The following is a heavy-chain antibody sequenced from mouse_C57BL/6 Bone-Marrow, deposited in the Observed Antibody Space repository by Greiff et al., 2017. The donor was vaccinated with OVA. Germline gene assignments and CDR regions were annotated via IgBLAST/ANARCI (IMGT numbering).Heavy chain of an antibody. D-gene: IGHD1-1*01. V-gene: IGHV1-59*01. J-gene: IGHJ1*03. CDR1: GYTFTSYW. CDR2: IDPSDSYT. CDR3: ASYYGSSPWYFDV. Sequence: QVQLQQPGAELVRPGTSVTLSCKASGYTFTSYWMPWVKQRPGQGLAWIGVIDPSDSYTNYNQKFKGKATLTVDTSSSTAYMQLSSLTSEDSAVYYCASYYGSSPWYFDVWGTGTTVTVSS.